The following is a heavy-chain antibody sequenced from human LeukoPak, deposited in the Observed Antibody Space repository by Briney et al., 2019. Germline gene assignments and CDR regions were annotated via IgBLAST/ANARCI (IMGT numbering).Heavy chain of an antibody. V-gene: IGHV3-23*01. CDR2: IGGSGRST. Sequence: PGRSLRLSCVASGFPFISYTMHWVRQAPGKGLEWVSAIGGSGRSTYYADSVKGRFTISRDNSTNTLSLQMNSLRAEDTAVYYCTKDLHCSGGSCYDWFDPWGQGTLVTVSS. CDR3: TKDLHCSGGSCYDWFDP. CDR1: GFPFISYT. J-gene: IGHJ5*02. D-gene: IGHD2-15*01.